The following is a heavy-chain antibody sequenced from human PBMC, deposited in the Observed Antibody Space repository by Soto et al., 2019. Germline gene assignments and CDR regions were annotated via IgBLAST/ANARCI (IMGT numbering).Heavy chain of an antibody. CDR3: ARAPSRLDGSLDAFDI. V-gene: IGHV3-15*07. D-gene: IGHD6-19*01. Sequence: PGGSLRLSCAASGFTFSNAWMNWVRQAPGKGLEWVGRIKSKTDGGTTDYAAPVKGRFTISRDDSKNTLYLQMNSLKTEDTAVYYCARAPSRLDGSLDAFDIWGQGTMVTVSS. CDR2: IKSKTDGGTT. CDR1: GFTFSNAW. J-gene: IGHJ3*02.